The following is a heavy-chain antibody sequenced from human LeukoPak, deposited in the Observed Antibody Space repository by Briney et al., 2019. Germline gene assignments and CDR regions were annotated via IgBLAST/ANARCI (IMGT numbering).Heavy chain of an antibody. CDR2: ISSRSTYI. CDR1: GFTFSSYS. V-gene: IGHV3-21*01. CDR3: ANGDRGGRTS. J-gene: IGHJ4*02. Sequence: GGSLRLSCAASGFTFSSYSMNWVRQAPGKGLEWVSSISSRSTYIYYADSVKGRFTISRDNANNSLYLQMNSLRAEDTAVYYCANGDRGGRTSWGQGTLVTVSS. D-gene: IGHD2-15*01.